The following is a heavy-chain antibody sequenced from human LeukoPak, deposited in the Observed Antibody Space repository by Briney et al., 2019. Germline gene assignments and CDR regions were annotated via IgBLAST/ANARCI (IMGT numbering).Heavy chain of an antibody. CDR3: ARHDYGDY. CDR2: IKQDGSEK. J-gene: IGHJ4*02. Sequence: PGGSLRLSCAACGFTFSIYWMSWVRQAPGKGLEWVANIKQDGSEKYYVDSVKGRFTISRDNAKNSLYLQMNSLRAEDTAVYYCARHDYGDYWGQGTLVTVSS. V-gene: IGHV3-7*01. CDR1: GFTFSIYW.